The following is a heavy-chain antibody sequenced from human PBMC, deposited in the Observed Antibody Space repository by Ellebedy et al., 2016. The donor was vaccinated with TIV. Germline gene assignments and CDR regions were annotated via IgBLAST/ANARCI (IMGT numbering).Heavy chain of an antibody. CDR1: GFTFSNYW. Sequence: GESLKISCTVSGFTFSNYWMNWVRQAPGKGLEWVANIKQDGSEKYYVDSVEGRFAISRDNAKNSMYLQMNSLRDEDTAVYYCARDQWLGRAYYFDYWGQGTLVTVSS. CDR3: ARDQWLGRAYYFDY. D-gene: IGHD6-19*01. CDR2: IKQDGSEK. J-gene: IGHJ4*02. V-gene: IGHV3-7*01.